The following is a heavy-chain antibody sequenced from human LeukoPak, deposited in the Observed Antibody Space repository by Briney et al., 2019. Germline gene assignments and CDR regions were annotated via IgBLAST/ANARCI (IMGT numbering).Heavy chain of an antibody. CDR2: ISYDGSNK. J-gene: IGHJ4*02. CDR3: ARDPLPYCTNGVCYLFDY. Sequence: GGSLRLSCAASGFTFTDHYMTWIRRAPGKGLEWVAVISYDGSNKYYADSVKGRFTISRDNSKNTLYLQMNSLRAEDTAVYYCARDPLPYCTNGVCYLFDYWGQGTLVTVSS. CDR1: GFTFTDHY. V-gene: IGHV3-30-3*01. D-gene: IGHD2-8*01.